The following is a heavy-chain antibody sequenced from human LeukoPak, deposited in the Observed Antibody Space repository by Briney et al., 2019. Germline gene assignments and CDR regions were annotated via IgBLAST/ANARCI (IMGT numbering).Heavy chain of an antibody. CDR1: GDSVSSNDVG. J-gene: IGHJ4*02. D-gene: IGHD5-24*01. CDR2: TYYSSNWYY. V-gene: IGHV6-1*01. Sequence: SQTLSLTCAISGDSVSSNDVGWNWIRQSPSRGLEWLGRTYYSSNWYYDYAVSVKSRIIINPDTSKNQFSLQLNSVTPEDTAVYLCSRGWLQKGFDYWGQGTLVTVSS. CDR3: SRGWLQKGFDY.